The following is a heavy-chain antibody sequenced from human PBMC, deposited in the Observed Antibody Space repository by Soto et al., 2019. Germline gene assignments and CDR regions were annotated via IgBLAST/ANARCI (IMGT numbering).Heavy chain of an antibody. J-gene: IGHJ4*02. V-gene: IGHV3-23*01. CDR1: GFTFSSYT. CDR3: AKALGDHSGRNEFAY. D-gene: IGHD6-19*01. Sequence: EVQLLESGGGLVQPGGYLRLSCTASGFTFSSYTMSWVRQAPGKGLESVSGISGGGGSSYYADSVKGRFTISRDNSKSPLYLQMSSLRAEDTAVYSCAKALGDHSGRNEFAYWVQGALVTVSS. CDR2: ISGGGGSS.